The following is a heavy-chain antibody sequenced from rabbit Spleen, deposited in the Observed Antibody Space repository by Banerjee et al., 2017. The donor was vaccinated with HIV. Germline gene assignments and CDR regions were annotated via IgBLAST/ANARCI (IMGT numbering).Heavy chain of an antibody. CDR2: IEGGSSAFS. CDR3: ARDSGSSFSSYGMDL. V-gene: IGHV1S40*01. D-gene: IGHD8-1*01. CDR1: GFSFSSGYD. J-gene: IGHJ6*01. Sequence: QSLEESGGGLVKPGASLTLTCTASGFSFSSGYDMCWVRQAPGKGLEWIACIEGGSSAFSYFASWAKGRFTISKTSSTTVTLQMTSLTAADTATYFCARDSGSSFSSYGMDLWGPGTLVTVS.